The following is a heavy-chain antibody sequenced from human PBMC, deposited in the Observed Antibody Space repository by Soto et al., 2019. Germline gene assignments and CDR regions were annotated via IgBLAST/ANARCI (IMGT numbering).Heavy chain of an antibody. D-gene: IGHD3-22*01. Sequence: VQLVESGGGEVQPGRSLRLSCAASGFKYTDFALHWVRQAPGNGLEWVAIISYDGSDKYYADSVKGRFVISRDNPKNTLYLEMNSLRPEDTAVYFCARRAWDSYYAIDVWGQGTTVTVFS. V-gene: IGHV3-30*09. J-gene: IGHJ6*02. CDR2: ISYDGSDK. CDR1: GFKYTDFA. CDR3: ARRAWDSYYAIDV.